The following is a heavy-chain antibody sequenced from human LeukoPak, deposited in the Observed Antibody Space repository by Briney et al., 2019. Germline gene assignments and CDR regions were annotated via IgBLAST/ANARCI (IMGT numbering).Heavy chain of an antibody. CDR1: GGSISSYY. V-gene: IGHV4-4*07. D-gene: IGHD3-22*01. Sequence: SETLSLTCTVSGGSISSYYGSWIRQPAGKALEWIGRIYTSGRTNYNPSLKSRVTMSVDTSKNQFSLKLRSVTAADTDVYYCARALRRYESSGYYEDDAFDIWGQETMVTVPS. CDR3: ARALRRYESSGYYEDDAFDI. CDR2: IYTSGRT. J-gene: IGHJ3*02.